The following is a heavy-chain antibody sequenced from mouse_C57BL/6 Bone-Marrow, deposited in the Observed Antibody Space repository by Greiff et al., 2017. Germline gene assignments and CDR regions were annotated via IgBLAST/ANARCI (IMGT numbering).Heavy chain of an antibody. V-gene: IGHV5-9-1*02. J-gene: IGHJ1*03. Sequence: EVHLVESGEGLVKPGGSLKLSCAASGFTFSSYAMSWVRQTPEKRLEWVAYISSGGDYIYYADTVKGRFTISIDNARNTLYLQMSSLKSEDTAMYYCTRDTTVVYWYCDVWGTGTTVTVSS. CDR2: ISSGGDYI. CDR1: GFTFSSYA. CDR3: TRDTTVVYWYCDV. D-gene: IGHD1-1*01.